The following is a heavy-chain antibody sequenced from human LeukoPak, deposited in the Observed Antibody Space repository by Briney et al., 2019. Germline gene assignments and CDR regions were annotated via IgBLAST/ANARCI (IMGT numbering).Heavy chain of an antibody. CDR3: AREPRPTFIVVVPAATWFDP. CDR2: INAGNGNT. Sequence: ASVKVSCKASGYTFTSYAMHWVRQAPGQRLEWMGWINAGNGNTKYSQKFQGRVTITRGTSASTAYMELSSLRSEDTAVYYCAREPRPTFIVVVPAATWFDPWGQGTLVTVSS. J-gene: IGHJ5*02. V-gene: IGHV1-3*01. CDR1: GYTFTSYA. D-gene: IGHD2-2*01.